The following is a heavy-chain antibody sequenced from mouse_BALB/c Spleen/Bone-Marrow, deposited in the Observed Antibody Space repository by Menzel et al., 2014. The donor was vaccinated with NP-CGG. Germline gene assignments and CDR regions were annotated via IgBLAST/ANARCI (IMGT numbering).Heavy chain of an antibody. CDR1: GYTFSSYW. CDR3: ARRGLRRGYYFDY. J-gene: IGHJ2*01. CDR2: ILPGSGST. V-gene: IGHV1-9*01. D-gene: IGHD2-4*01. Sequence: VQRVESGAELMKPGASVKISCKATGYTFSSYWIEWVKRRPGHGLEWIGEILPGSGSTNYNEKFKGKATFTADTSSNTAYMQLSSLTSEDSAVYYCARRGLRRGYYFDYWGQGTTLTVSS.